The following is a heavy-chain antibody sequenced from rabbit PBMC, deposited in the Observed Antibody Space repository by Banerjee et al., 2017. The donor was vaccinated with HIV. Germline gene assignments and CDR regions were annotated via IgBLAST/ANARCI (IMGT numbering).Heavy chain of an antibody. V-gene: IGHV1S40*01. J-gene: IGHJ4*01. CDR1: GLDFSSSYW. Sequence: QSLEESGGDLVKPGASLTLTCTASGLDFSSSYWICWVRQAPGKGLEWIACIYNGDGNTYYASWTKGRFTISKTSSTTVTLQMTSLTAADTATYFCARGAGSSYSGLWGQGTLVTVS. CDR3: ARGAGSSYSGL. CDR2: IYNGDGNT. D-gene: IGHD8-1*01.